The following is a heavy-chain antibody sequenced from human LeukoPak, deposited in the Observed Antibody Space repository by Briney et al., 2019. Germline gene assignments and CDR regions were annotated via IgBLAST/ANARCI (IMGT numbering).Heavy chain of an antibody. D-gene: IGHD1-26*01. V-gene: IGHV7-4-1*02. CDR2: INTNTGNP. J-gene: IGHJ4*02. CDR3: ARESGGSPGGY. Sequence: ASVKVSCKASGYTFTNYGINWVRQAPGQGFEWMGWINTNTGNPTYAQGFTGRFVFSLDISGSTAYLQISSLKAEDTAVYYCARESGGSPGGYWGQGTLVTVSS. CDR1: GYTFTNYG.